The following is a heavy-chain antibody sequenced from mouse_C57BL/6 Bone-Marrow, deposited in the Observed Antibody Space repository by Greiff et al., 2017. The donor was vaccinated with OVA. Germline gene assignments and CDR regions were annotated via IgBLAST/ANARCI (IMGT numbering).Heavy chain of an antibody. V-gene: IGHV14-4*01. D-gene: IGHD1-1*01. CDR2: IDPENGDT. CDR1: GFNIKDDY. Sequence: EVKLVESGAELVRPGASVKLSCTASGFNIKDDYMHWVKQRPEQGLEWIGWIDPENGDTEYASKFQGKATITADTSSNTAYLQLSSLTSEDTAVYYCAREGYGSSLFAYWGQGTLVTVSA. CDR3: AREGYGSSLFAY. J-gene: IGHJ3*01.